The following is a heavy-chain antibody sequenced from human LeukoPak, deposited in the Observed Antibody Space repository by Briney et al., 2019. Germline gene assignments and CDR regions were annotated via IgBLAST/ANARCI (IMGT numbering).Heavy chain of an antibody. J-gene: IGHJ4*02. D-gene: IGHD1-26*01. CDR1: GFTFDDYA. CDR2: ISGDGGST. CDR3: AQDISSTHSGSFGYYFDY. Sequence: PGGSLRLSCAASGFTFDDYAMHWVRQAPGKGLEWVSLISGDGGSTYYADSVKGRFTISRDNSKNSLYLQMNSLRTEDTALYYCAQDISSTHSGSFGYYFDYWGQGTLVTVSS. V-gene: IGHV3-43*02.